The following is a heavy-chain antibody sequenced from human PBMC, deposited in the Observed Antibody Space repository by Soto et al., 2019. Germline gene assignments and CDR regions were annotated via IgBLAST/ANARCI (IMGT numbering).Heavy chain of an antibody. CDR1: GYTFTSYY. CDR3: ARGYCSGGSCYHPWDY. D-gene: IGHD2-15*01. V-gene: IGHV1-46*03. J-gene: IGHJ4*02. CDR2: INPSGGST. Sequence: GASVKVSCKASGYTFTSYYMHWVRQAPGQGLEWMGIINPSGGSTSYAQKFQGRVTMTRDTSTSTVYMELGSLRSEDTAVYYCARGYCSGGSCYHPWDYWGQGTLVTGSS.